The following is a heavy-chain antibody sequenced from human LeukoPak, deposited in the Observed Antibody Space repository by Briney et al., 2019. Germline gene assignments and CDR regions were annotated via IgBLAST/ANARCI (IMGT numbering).Heavy chain of an antibody. D-gene: IGHD6-19*01. CDR3: AKLGSGLNDAFDT. J-gene: IGHJ3*02. Sequence: PGGSLRLSCAASGFTFDDYAMHWVRQAPGKGLEWVSGISWNSGSIGYADSVKGRFTISRDNAKNSLYLQMNSLRAEDTALYYCAKLGSGLNDAFDTWGQGTMVTVSS. V-gene: IGHV3-9*01. CDR1: GFTFDDYA. CDR2: ISWNSGSI.